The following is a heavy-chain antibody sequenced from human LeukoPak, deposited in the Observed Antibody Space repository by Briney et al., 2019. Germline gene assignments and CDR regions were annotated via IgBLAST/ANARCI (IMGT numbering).Heavy chain of an antibody. CDR2: ISAYNGNT. Sequence: ASVKVSCKASGYTFTSYGISWVRQAPGQGLEWMGWISAYNGNTNYAQKLQGRVTMTTETSTSTAYMELRSMRSDDTAVYYCARVSYQEGVDYWGQGTLVTVSS. D-gene: IGHD2-2*01. V-gene: IGHV1-18*01. CDR3: ARVSYQEGVDY. CDR1: GYTFTSYG. J-gene: IGHJ4*02.